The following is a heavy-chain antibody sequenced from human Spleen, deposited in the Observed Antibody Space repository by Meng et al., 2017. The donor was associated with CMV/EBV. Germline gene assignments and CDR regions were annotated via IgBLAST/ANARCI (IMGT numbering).Heavy chain of an antibody. D-gene: IGHD2-2*01. V-gene: IGHV3-74*01. CDR1: GFSFSSYW. CDR2: VNIDGTTT. CDR3: ASDLVVVGPGATTHY. Sequence: GRSLRLSCAASGFSFSSYWMHWVRQAPGKGLVWVSCVNIDGTTTNYADSVKGRFTISRDNAKNTLYLQMNSLRAEDTAVYYCASDLVVVGPGATTHYWGQGTLVTVSS. J-gene: IGHJ4*02.